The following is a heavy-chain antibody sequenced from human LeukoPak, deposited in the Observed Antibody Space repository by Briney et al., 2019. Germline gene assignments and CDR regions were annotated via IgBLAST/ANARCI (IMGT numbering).Heavy chain of an antibody. D-gene: IGHD2-2*01. CDR3: AREVPAARTNFDY. J-gene: IGHJ4*02. V-gene: IGHV4-61*02. Sequence: SQTLSLTCTVSGGSISSGSYYWSWIRQPAGKGLEWIGRIYTSGSTSYNPSLKSRVTISVDTSKNQFSLKLSSVTAADTAVYYCAREVPAARTNFDYWGQGTLVTVSS. CDR1: GGSISSGSYY. CDR2: IYTSGST.